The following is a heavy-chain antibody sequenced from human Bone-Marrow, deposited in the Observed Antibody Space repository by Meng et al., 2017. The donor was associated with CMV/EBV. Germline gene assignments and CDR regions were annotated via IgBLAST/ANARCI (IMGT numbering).Heavy chain of an antibody. J-gene: IGHJ4*02. V-gene: IGHV4-39*07. D-gene: IGHD3-16*01. CDR1: GGSIGSSSYY. CDR2: IYYSGST. Sequence: GSLRLSCTVSGGSIGSSSYYWGWIRQPPGKGLEWIGSIYYSGSTYYNPSLKSRVTISVDTSKNQFSLKLSSVTAADTAVYYCARGGDYWGQGTLVTVSS. CDR3: ARGGDY.